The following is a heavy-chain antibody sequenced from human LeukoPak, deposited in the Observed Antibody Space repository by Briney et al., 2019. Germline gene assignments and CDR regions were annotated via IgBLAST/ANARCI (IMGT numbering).Heavy chain of an antibody. CDR2: IKQDGSEK. D-gene: IGHD1-26*01. CDR1: GFTFSSYW. Sequence: GGSLRLSCAASGFTFSSYWMSWVCQAPGKGLEWVANIKQDGSEKYYVDSVKGRFTISRDNAKNSLYLQMNSLRAEDTAVYYCARDLAAGGATWDYWGQGTLVTVSS. V-gene: IGHV3-7*01. CDR3: ARDLAAGGATWDY. J-gene: IGHJ4*02.